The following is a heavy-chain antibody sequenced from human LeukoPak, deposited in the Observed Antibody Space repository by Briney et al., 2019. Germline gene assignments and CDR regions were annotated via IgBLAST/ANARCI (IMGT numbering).Heavy chain of an antibody. Sequence: GGSLRPSCAASGFTFSDYYMTWIRQAPGKGLEWVSYISSSGSTIYSADSVKGRFTISRDNAKNSLYLQMNSLRAEDTAVYYCASPIIVGANYWYFDLWGRGTLVTVSS. D-gene: IGHD1-26*01. CDR2: ISSSGSTI. J-gene: IGHJ2*01. CDR3: ASPIIVGANYWYFDL. CDR1: GFTFSDYY. V-gene: IGHV3-11*04.